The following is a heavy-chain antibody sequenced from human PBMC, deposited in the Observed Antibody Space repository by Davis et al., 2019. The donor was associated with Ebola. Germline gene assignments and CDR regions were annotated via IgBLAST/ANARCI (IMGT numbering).Heavy chain of an antibody. Sequence: SGSLSLSCTVSAGSTSSSSYYWGWIRPPPGKGLEWTGRIYYSGSTYYNPSLKSRVTISVDTSKNQFSLKLSSVTAADTAVYYCARELLRGGSDSNYWGQGTLVTVSS. D-gene: IGHD3-22*01. CDR1: AGSTSSSSYY. J-gene: IGHJ4*02. CDR3: ARELLRGGSDSNY. CDR2: IYYSGST. V-gene: IGHV4-39*07.